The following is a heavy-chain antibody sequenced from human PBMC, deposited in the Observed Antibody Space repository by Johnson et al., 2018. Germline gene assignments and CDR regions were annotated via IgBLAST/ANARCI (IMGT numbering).Heavy chain of an antibody. J-gene: IGHJ3*02. CDR2: ISWNSGSI. Sequence: VQLVQSGGGLVQPGRSLRLSCAASGFTFDDYAMHWVRQAPGKGLEWVSGISWNSGSIGYADSVKGRFTISRANAKNSLYLQMNSPRAEDTALYYCAKGYIAAAVVAFDIWGQGTMVTVSS. CDR3: AKGYIAAAVVAFDI. CDR1: GFTFDDYA. D-gene: IGHD6-13*01. V-gene: IGHV3-9*01.